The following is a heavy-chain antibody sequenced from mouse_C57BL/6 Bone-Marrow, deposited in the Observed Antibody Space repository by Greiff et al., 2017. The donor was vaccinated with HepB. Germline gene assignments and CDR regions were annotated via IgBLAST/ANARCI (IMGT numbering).Heavy chain of an antibody. CDR2: ISYSGST. J-gene: IGHJ1*03. D-gene: IGHD1-1*01. V-gene: IGHV3-8*01. CDR3: ARGYGSSYDWYFDV. CDR1: GYSITSDY. Sequence: VQLKQSGPGLAKPSQTLSLTCSVTGYSITSDYWNWIRKFPGNKLEYMGYISYSGSTYYNPSLKSRISITRDTSKNQYYLQLNSVTTEDTATYYCARGYGSSYDWYFDVWGTGTTVTVSS.